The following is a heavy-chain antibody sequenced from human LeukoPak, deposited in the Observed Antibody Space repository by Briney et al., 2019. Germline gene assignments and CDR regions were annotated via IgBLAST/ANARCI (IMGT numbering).Heavy chain of an antibody. CDR1: GFTLSNAW. CDR3: THYYGSGLFDY. J-gene: IGHJ4*02. CDR2: IKSKTDGGTI. Sequence: GGSITLSCAPSGFTLSNAWMSWVRQAPGGGREWGGRIKSKTDGGTIGFAAAVKGSFTISRDESRNTLYLQMNSLKTEDTAVYYCTHYYGSGLFDYWGQGTLVTASS. V-gene: IGHV3-15*01. D-gene: IGHD3-10*01.